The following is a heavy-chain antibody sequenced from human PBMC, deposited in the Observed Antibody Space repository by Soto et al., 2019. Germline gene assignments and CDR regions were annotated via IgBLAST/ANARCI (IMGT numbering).Heavy chain of an antibody. Sequence: GESLKISCKGSGYSFSNYWIGWVRQMPGKGLEWMGIIYPGDSDTRYRPSFQGQVTMSADKSISTAYLQWSSLKASDTAIYYCARQALADGSYSGCYYCYGMDVWGQGTTVTVSS. J-gene: IGHJ6*02. CDR1: GYSFSNYW. CDR2: IYPGDSDT. CDR3: ARQALADGSYSGCYYCYGMDV. V-gene: IGHV5-51*01. D-gene: IGHD5-12*01.